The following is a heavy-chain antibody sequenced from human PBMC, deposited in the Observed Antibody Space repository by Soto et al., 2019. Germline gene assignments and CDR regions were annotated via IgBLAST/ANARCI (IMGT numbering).Heavy chain of an antibody. Sequence: EVQLVESGGGFVQPGGSLRLSCAASGFTFSSYDMHWVRQVIGKGLEWVAAVGPAGDTHYADYVKGRFIISRENVKNSMFLQMNSLRADDTAVYYCVRAGGVGATWSWFNPWGQGSLVTVSS. D-gene: IGHD1-26*01. V-gene: IGHV3-13*01. CDR1: GFTFSSYD. CDR3: VRAGGVGATWSWFNP. CDR2: VGPAGDT. J-gene: IGHJ5*02.